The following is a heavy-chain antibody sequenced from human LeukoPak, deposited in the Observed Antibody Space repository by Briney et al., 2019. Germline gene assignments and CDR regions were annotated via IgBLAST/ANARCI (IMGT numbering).Heavy chain of an antibody. CDR1: GFTFSSYA. CDR2: ISGSGGST. CDR3: ARVGTAEGTLEDY. J-gene: IGHJ4*02. V-gene: IGHV3-23*01. Sequence: GGSLRLSCAASGFTFSSYAMSWVRQAPGKGLEWVSAISGSGGSTYYADSVKGRFTISRDNAKNSLYLQMNSLRAEDTAVYYCARVGTAEGTLEDYWGQGTLVTVSS. D-gene: IGHD6-13*01.